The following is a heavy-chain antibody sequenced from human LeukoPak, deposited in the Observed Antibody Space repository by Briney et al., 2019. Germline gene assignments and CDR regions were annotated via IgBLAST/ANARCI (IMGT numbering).Heavy chain of an antibody. D-gene: IGHD3-9*01. Sequence: GGSLRLSCAASGFTFSSYLMSWVRQAPGKGLGWVANIKQDGSEKYYVDSVKGRFTISRDNAKNSLYLQMNSLRAEDTAVYYCARVDFDWLFDYWGQGTLVTVSS. CDR2: IKQDGSEK. V-gene: IGHV3-7*01. CDR3: ARVDFDWLFDY. J-gene: IGHJ4*02. CDR1: GFTFSSYL.